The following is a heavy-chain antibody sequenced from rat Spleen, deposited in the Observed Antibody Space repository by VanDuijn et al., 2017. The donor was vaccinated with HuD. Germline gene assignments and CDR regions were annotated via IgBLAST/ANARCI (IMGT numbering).Heavy chain of an antibody. CDR3: TRGSDYYSDYFDY. D-gene: IGHD1-1*01. J-gene: IGHJ2*01. CDR1: GFTFSDYN. Sequence: EVQLVESGGGLVQPGRSLKLSCAASGFTFSDYNMAWVRQAPKKGLEWVAPISYDGSRTYYRDSVKGRFTISRDNAKSTLYLQMNSLRSEDTATYYCTRGSDYYSDYFDYWGQGVMVTVSS. V-gene: IGHV5-7*01. CDR2: ISYDGSRT.